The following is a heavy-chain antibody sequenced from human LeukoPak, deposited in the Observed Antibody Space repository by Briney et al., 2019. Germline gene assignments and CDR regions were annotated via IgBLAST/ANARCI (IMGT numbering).Heavy chain of an antibody. J-gene: IGHJ4*02. CDR3: ANEEVPNDY. V-gene: IGHV3-23*01. D-gene: IGHD4/OR15-4a*01. CDR1: GFTFSNYA. CDR2: ISISGDMT. Sequence: GGSLRLSCAASGFTFSNYAMNWVRQAPGKGLEWVSAISISGDMTYYADSVQGRFIISRDNSKNTVYLQMDSLRVEDTAVYYCANEEVPNDYWGQGTLVTVSS.